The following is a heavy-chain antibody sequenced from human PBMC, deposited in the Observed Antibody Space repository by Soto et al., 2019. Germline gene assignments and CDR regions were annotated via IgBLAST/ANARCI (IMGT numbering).Heavy chain of an antibody. CDR1: GFTFSSYG. V-gene: IGHV3-33*01. J-gene: IGHJ4*02. CDR3: ARDWKRGYSSGCLDY. Sequence: GGSLRLSCAASGFTFSSYGMHWVRQAPGKGLEWVAVIWYDGSNKYYADSVKGRFTISRDNSKNTLYLQMNSLRAEDTAVYYCARDWKRGYSSGCLDYWGQGTLVTVSS. D-gene: IGHD6-19*01. CDR2: IWYDGSNK.